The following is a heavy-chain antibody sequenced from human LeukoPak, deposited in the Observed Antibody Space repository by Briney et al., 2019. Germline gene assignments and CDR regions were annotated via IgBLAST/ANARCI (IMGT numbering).Heavy chain of an antibody. CDR3: ATSPGYYDSSGYYFY. V-gene: IGHV1-24*01. Sequence: GASVKVSCKVSGYTLTELSMHWVRQAPGKGLEWMGGFDPEDGETIYAQKFQGRVTMTEDTSTDTAYMELSSLRSEDTAVYYCATSPGYYDSSGYYFYWGQGTLVTVSS. D-gene: IGHD3-22*01. CDR1: GYTLTELS. CDR2: FDPEDGET. J-gene: IGHJ4*02.